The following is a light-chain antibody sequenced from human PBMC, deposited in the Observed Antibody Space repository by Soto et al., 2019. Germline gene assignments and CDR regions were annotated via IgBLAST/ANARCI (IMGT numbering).Light chain of an antibody. Sequence: DIQMTQSPSTLSASVGDRVTITCRASQSISSWLAWYQQKPGKAPKLLIYDASSLESGVPSRFRGSGSGTEFTRTSSSLQPDDFANYYCQQYNSYPYTFGQGTKLEIK. J-gene: IGKJ2*01. CDR2: DAS. CDR1: QSISSW. V-gene: IGKV1-5*01. CDR3: QQYNSYPYT.